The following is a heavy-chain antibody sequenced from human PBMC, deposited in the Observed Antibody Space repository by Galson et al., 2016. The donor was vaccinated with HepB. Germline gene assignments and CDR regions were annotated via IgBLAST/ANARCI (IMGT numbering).Heavy chain of an antibody. D-gene: IGHD1-14*01. Sequence: SLRLSCAASGFTFDDYGMHWVRQAPGKGLEWVSGISWSGGSKGYADSVKGRFTISRDNTKKSLYLQMTSLRPEDTALYYCATTRLLDNWGQGILVTVSS. J-gene: IGHJ4*02. V-gene: IGHV3-9*01. CDR3: ATTRLLDN. CDR1: GFTFDDYG. CDR2: ISWSGGSK.